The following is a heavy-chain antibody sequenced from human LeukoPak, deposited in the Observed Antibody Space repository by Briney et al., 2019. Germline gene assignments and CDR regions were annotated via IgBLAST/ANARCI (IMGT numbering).Heavy chain of an antibody. CDR3: ANIVGQLPHY. CDR2: IWYVGSNK. J-gene: IGHJ4*02. V-gene: IGHV3-33*06. D-gene: IGHD3-22*01. Sequence: RAGGSLRLSCAASGFTFSSYGMHWVRQAPGKGLEWVAVIWYVGSNKYYADSVKGRFTISRDNSKNTLYLQMNSLRAEDTAAYYCANIVGQLPHYWGQGTLVTVSS. CDR1: GFTFSSYG.